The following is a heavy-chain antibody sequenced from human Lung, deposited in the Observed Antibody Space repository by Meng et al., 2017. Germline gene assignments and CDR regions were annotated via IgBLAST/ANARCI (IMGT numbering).Heavy chain of an antibody. V-gene: IGHV4-4*02. J-gene: IGHJ4*02. CDR1: GGSISSDNW. CDR2: IYHSGST. D-gene: IGHD2-21*01. CDR3: TKNDFYCLGY. Sequence: QGQLQESGPGLAKLSGNLSLTCAVSGGSISSDNWWSWVRQPPGKGLEWIGEIYHSGSTNYNPSLKSRITISVDKPKNQFSLTLSSVTAADTAVYYCTKNDFYCLGYWGQGTLVTVSS.